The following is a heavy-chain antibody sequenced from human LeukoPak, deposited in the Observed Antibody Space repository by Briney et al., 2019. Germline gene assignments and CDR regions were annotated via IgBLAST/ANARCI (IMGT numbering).Heavy chain of an antibody. D-gene: IGHD3-10*01. V-gene: IGHV1-46*01. CDR1: GYTFTNYF. CDR3: ARVSASGGFDDH. J-gene: IGHJ5*02. Sequence: ASVKVSCKSSGYTFTNYFIHWVRQAPGQGLGWLGVINPSGGARSYAQQFPGRVTMTRDTSTSTVYMELSSLRPDDTAVYYCARVSASGGFDDHWGQGSLVTVSS. CDR2: INPSGGAR.